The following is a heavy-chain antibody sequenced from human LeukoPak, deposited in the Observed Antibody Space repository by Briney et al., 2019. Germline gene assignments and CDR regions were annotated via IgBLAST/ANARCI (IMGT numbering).Heavy chain of an antibody. CDR3: AKPSSGWYFDPFDY. Sequence: GGSLRLSCAASGFTFSTSTMSWFRLAPGKGLEWVSSISANSDYIYYADSLKGRFTISRDNSKNTLYLQMNSLRAEDTAVYYCAKPSSGWYFDPFDYWGQGTLVTVSS. CDR2: ISANSDYI. J-gene: IGHJ4*02. V-gene: IGHV3-21*04. CDR1: GFTFSTST. D-gene: IGHD6-19*01.